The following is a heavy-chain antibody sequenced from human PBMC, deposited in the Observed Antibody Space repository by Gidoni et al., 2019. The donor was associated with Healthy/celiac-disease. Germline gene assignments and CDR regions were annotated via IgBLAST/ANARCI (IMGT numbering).Heavy chain of an antibody. D-gene: IGHD4-17*01. CDR2: IGTAGDT. Sequence: ELQLVESGGGLVQPGGSLRLSCAASGFTFSSYDMHWVRQATGKRLEWVSAIGTAGDTYYPGSVKGRFTISRENAKNSLYLQMNSLRAGDTAVYYCARGGGMTTVTLDVWGQGTTVTVSS. CDR1: GFTFSSYD. J-gene: IGHJ6*02. CDR3: ARGGGMTTVTLDV. V-gene: IGHV3-13*01.